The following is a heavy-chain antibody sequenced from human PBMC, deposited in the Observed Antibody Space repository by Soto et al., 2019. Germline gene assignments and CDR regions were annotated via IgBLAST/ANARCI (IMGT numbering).Heavy chain of an antibody. V-gene: IGHV4-59*12. Sequence: QVQLQESGPGLVKPSETLSLTCTVSGDSISTYYWTWIRQSPGKGLEWIAFIYYGGSTNYNPSLTSRVTISVDTSKNQFSLKLNSVTAADTAVYYCARPGRDWGSLDYWGQRPLVTVSS. CDR1: GDSISTYY. CDR2: IYYGGST. J-gene: IGHJ4*02. D-gene: IGHD7-27*01. CDR3: ARPGRDWGSLDY.